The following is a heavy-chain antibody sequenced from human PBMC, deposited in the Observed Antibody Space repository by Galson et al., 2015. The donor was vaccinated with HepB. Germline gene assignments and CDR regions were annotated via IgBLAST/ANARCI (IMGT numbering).Heavy chain of an antibody. V-gene: IGHV1-69*06. D-gene: IGHD6-13*01. J-gene: IGHJ4*02. Sequence: SVKVSCKASGGTFGNYAINWVRQAPGQGLEWMGGIIPIFGTTDYAQKFQGRVTITADKSTSTAYMELSSLRSGDTAVYYCAGQQLVQGLDYWGQGALVTVSS. CDR1: GGTFGNYA. CDR3: AGQQLVQGLDY. CDR2: IIPIFGTT.